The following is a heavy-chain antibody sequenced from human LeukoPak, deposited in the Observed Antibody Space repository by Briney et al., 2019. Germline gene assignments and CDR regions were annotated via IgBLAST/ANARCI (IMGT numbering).Heavy chain of an antibody. CDR2: IYHSGST. CDR1: GGAISSFY. D-gene: IGHD6-6*01. Sequence: SETLSLTCTVSGGAISSFYWSWIRQPPRKGLEWIGYIYHSGSTNYNPSLKSRVTISLDTSKNQFSLKLSSVTAADTAVYYSAAYSSSSHFDYWGQGTLVTVSS. V-gene: IGHV4-59*01. CDR3: AAYSSSSHFDY. J-gene: IGHJ4*02.